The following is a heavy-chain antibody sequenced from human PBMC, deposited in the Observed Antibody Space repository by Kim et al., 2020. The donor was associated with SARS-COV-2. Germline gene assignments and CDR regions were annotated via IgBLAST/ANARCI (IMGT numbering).Heavy chain of an antibody. CDR1: GFTFSSYG. CDR2: ISYDGSNK. D-gene: IGHD3-22*01. V-gene: IGHV3-30*18. CDR3: AKSYDSSGYYDY. Sequence: GGSLRLSCAASGFTFSSYGMHWVRQAPGKGLEWVAVISYDGSNKYYADSVKGRFTISRDNSKNTLYLQMNRLRAEDTAVYYCAKSYDSSGYYDYWGQGTLVTVSS. J-gene: IGHJ4*02.